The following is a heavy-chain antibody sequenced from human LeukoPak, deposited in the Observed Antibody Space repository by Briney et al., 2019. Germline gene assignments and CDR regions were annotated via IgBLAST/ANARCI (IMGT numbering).Heavy chain of an antibody. CDR1: GFSLSGYW. Sequence: GGSLRLSCVASGFSLSGYWMYWVRQAPGKGLMYISRNNGDGSTTNYADVVKGRFTMSRDNVKNTLYLQMNSLRVEGTAVYYCARDPRNVGLAPWGQGTLVTVSS. V-gene: IGHV3-74*01. CDR3: ARDPRNVGLAP. J-gene: IGHJ5*02. D-gene: IGHD2-15*01. CDR2: NNGDGSTT.